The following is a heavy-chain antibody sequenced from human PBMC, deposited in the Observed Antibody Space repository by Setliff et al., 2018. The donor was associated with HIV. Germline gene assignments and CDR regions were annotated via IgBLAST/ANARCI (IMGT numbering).Heavy chain of an antibody. CDR2: ISGSGGST. CDR3: AKMGSPVGPDAFDI. CDR1: GFTFSDHY. V-gene: IGHV3-23*01. Sequence: GGSLRLSCAASGFTFSDHYMSWIRQAPGKGLEWVSAISGSGGSTYYADSVKGRFTISRDNSKNTLYLQMNSLRAEDTAVYYCAKMGSPVGPDAFDIWGQGTMVTVSS. D-gene: IGHD3-16*01. J-gene: IGHJ3*02.